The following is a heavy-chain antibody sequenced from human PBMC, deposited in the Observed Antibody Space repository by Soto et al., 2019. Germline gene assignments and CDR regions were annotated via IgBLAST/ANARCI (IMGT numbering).Heavy chain of an antibody. J-gene: IGHJ6*02. CDR3: ATTSYGLYYYYYGMDV. CDR1: GYTLTELS. D-gene: IGHD3-16*02. Sequence: ASVKVSCKVSGYTLTELSMHWVRQAPGKGLEWMGGFDPEDGETIYAQKFQGRVTMTEDTSTDTAYMELSSLRSEDTAVYYCATTSYGLYYYYYGMDVWGQGTTVTVS. CDR2: FDPEDGET. V-gene: IGHV1-24*01.